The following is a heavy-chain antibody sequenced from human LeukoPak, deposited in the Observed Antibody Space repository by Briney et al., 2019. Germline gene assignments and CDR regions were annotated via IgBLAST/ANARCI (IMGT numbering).Heavy chain of an antibody. V-gene: IGHV4-59*01. CDR2: IYYSGST. J-gene: IGHJ2*01. CDR3: ARDMADIGPNWYFDL. CDR1: GGSISSYY. Sequence: SETLSLTCTVSGGSISSYYWSWIRQPPGKGLEWIGCIYYSGSTNYNPSLKSRVTISVDTSKNQFSLKLSSVTAADTAVYYCARDMADIGPNWYFDLWGRGTLVPVSS. D-gene: IGHD2-15*01.